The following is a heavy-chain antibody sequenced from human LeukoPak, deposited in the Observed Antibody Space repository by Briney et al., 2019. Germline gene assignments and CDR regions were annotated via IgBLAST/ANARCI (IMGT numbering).Heavy chain of an antibody. Sequence: KASETLSLTCTVSGGSISSSSYSWGWIRQPPGKGLEWIGSIYYSGSTYYNPSLKSRVTISVDTSKNQFSLKLSSVTAADTAVYYCARRIRIAVAGSNWFDPWGQGTLVTVSS. V-gene: IGHV4-39*01. CDR2: IYYSGST. CDR1: GGSISSSSYS. J-gene: IGHJ5*02. D-gene: IGHD6-19*01. CDR3: ARRIRIAVAGSNWFDP.